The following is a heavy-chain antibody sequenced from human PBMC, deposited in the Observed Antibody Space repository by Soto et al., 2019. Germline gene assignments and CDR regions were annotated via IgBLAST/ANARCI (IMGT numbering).Heavy chain of an antibody. CDR1: GFTFSSYA. Sequence: GGSLRLSCAASGFTFSSYAMSWVRQAPGKGLEWVSAISGSGGSTYYADSVKGRFTISRVNSKNTLYLQMNSLRAEDTAVYYCAKDGSRSRYQLLTNNWFDPWGQGTLVTVSS. CDR3: AKDGSRSRYQLLTNNWFDP. V-gene: IGHV3-23*01. J-gene: IGHJ5*02. CDR2: ISGSGGST. D-gene: IGHD2-2*01.